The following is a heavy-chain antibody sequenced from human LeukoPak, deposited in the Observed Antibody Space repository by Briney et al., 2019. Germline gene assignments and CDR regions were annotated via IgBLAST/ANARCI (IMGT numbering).Heavy chain of an antibody. J-gene: IGHJ5*02. Sequence: SETLSLTCTVSGGSISSYYWSWIRQPPGKGLEWIGYIYYSGSTNYNPSLKSRVTISVDTSKNQFSLKLSSVTAADTAVYYCARVDRCSGGSCYANWFDPWGQGTLVTVSS. D-gene: IGHD2-15*01. V-gene: IGHV4-59*08. CDR2: IYYSGST. CDR3: ARVDRCSGGSCYANWFDP. CDR1: GGSISSYY.